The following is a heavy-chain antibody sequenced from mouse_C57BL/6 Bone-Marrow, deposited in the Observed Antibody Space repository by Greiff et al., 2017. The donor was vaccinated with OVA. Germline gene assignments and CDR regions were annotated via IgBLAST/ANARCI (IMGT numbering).Heavy chain of an antibody. CDR3: ARSGYYGSSFWYFDV. CDR1: GYTFTSYG. D-gene: IGHD1-1*01. J-gene: IGHJ1*03. CDR2: IYPRSGNT. Sequence: QVQLQQSGAELARPGASVKLSSKASGYTFTSYGISWVKQRTGQGLEWIGEIYPRSGNTYYNEKFKGKATLTADKSSSTAYMELRSLTSEDSAVYYCARSGYYGSSFWYFDVWDTGTTVTVSS. V-gene: IGHV1-81*01.